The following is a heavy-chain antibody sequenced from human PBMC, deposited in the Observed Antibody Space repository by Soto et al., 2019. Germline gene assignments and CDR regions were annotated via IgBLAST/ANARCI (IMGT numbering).Heavy chain of an antibody. CDR3: ARVSEGYSSGFYYYGMDV. CDR2: ISSSSSTI. D-gene: IGHD6-19*01. CDR1: GFTFSSYS. J-gene: IGHJ6*02. V-gene: IGHV3-48*02. Sequence: GGSLRLSCAASGFTFSSYSMNWVRQAPGKGQEWVSYISSSSSTIYYADSVKGRFTISRDNAKNSLYLQMNSLRDEDTAVYYCARVSEGYSSGFYYYGMDVWGQGTTVTVSS.